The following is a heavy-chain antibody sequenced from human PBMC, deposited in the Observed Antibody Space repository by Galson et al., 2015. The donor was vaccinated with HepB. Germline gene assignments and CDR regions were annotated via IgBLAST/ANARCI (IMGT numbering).Heavy chain of an antibody. D-gene: IGHD6-19*01. J-gene: IGHJ6*02. CDR3: ARGRADSSGWYRSPYYYYGMDV. Sequence: QVQLQESGPGLVKPSETLSLTCTVSGGSISSGGYYWSWIRQHPGKGLEWIGYIYYSGSTYYNPSLKSRVTISVDTSKSQFSLKLSSVTAADTAVYYCARGRADSSGWYRSPYYYYGMDVWGQGTTVTVSS. CDR2: IYYSGST. CDR1: GGSISSGGYY. V-gene: IGHV4-31*03.